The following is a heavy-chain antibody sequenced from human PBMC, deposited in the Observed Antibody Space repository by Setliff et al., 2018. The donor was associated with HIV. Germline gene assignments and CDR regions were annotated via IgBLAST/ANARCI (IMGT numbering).Heavy chain of an antibody. V-gene: IGHV4-59*12. CDR1: GGSISGYH. J-gene: IGHJ4*02. CDR3: ARDWGYIAATPDY. CDR2: IYHSGST. D-gene: IGHD5-12*01. Sequence: SETLSLTCTVSGGSISGYHWNWLRQTPGKGLEWIGYIYHSGSTSYNPSLKSRVTISVDRYKNQFSLNLSSVTAADTAIYYCARDWGYIAATPDYWGQGTRVTVSS.